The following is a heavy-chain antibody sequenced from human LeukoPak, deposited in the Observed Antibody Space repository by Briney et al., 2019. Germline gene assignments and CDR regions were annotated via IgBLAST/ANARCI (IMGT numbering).Heavy chain of an antibody. V-gene: IGHV1-8*01. Sequence: GSVKVSCKASGYTFTSYDINWGRQATGQGLEWMGWMNPNSGNTGYAQKFQGRVTMTRDTSTSTVYMELSSLRSEDTAVYYCARERVVVIADRPDAFDIWGQGTMVTVSS. CDR1: GYTFTSYD. CDR3: ARERVVVIADRPDAFDI. J-gene: IGHJ3*02. D-gene: IGHD2-21*01. CDR2: MNPNSGNT.